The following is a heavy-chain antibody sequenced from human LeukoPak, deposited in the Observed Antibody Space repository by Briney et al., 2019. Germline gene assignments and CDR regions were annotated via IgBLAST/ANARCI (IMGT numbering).Heavy chain of an antibody. Sequence: GGSLRLSCTASGFTFGDYPMSWIRQAPGKGLEWVGFVRSKAYGGTTEYAASVKGRFTISRDDSKGIAYLQMNSLETEDTAVYYCTRDQTPYYWGQGTLVTVSS. CDR1: GFTFGDYP. V-gene: IGHV3-49*03. J-gene: IGHJ4*02. CDR3: TRDQTPYY. CDR2: VRSKAYGGTT.